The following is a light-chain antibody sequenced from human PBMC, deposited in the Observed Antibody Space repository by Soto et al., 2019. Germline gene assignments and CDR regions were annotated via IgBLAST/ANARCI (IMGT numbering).Light chain of an antibody. CDR1: QDIRND. V-gene: IGKV1-6*01. CDR3: QQSYSTSWT. CDR2: AAS. Sequence: IQMTQSPSSLSASVRDRVPITCRARQDIRNDLGWYQQKPGKAPNLLIYAASTLRSGVPSRFSGSGSGTHFTLTISSLQPEDFATYYCQQSYSTSWTFGQGTKV. J-gene: IGKJ1*01.